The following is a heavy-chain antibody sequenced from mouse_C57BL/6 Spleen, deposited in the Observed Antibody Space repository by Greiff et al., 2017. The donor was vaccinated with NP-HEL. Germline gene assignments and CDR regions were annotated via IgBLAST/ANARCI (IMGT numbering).Heavy chain of an antibody. Sequence: EVKLMESGAELVKPGASVKLSCTASGFNIKDYYMHWVKQRTEQGLEWIGRIDPEDGETKYAPKFQGKATITADTSSNTAYLQLSSLTSEDTAVYYCAVYDYDGRPRFDYWGQGTTLTVSS. CDR3: AVYDYDGRPRFDY. J-gene: IGHJ2*01. CDR2: IDPEDGET. D-gene: IGHD2-4*01. CDR1: GFNIKDYY. V-gene: IGHV14-2*01.